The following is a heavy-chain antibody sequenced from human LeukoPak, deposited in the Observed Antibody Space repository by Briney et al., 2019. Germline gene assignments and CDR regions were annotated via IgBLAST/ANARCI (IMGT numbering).Heavy chain of an antibody. CDR1: GFTFSSYG. CDR2: ISYDGSNK. V-gene: IGHV3-30*03. CDR3: ASTTIFGVVHGAFDI. J-gene: IGHJ3*02. Sequence: GGSLRLSCAASGFTFSSYGMHWVRQAPGKGLEWVAVISYDGSNKYYADSVKGRFTISRDNAKNSLYLQMNSLRAEDTAVYYCASTTIFGVVHGAFDIWGQGTMVTVSS. D-gene: IGHD3-3*01.